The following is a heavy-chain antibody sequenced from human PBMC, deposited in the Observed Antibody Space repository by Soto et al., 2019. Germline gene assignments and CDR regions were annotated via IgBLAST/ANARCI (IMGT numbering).Heavy chain of an antibody. CDR2: IIPIFGTA. Sequence: QVQLVQSGAEVKKPGSSVKVSCKASGGTFSSYAISWVRQAPGQGLEWLGGIIPIFGTANYAQKFQGRVTITADESTSTASMELSSLRSEDTAVYYCARVRKSSTGYYDFWSCQKRIYYYGMDVWGQGTTVTVSS. D-gene: IGHD3-3*01. V-gene: IGHV1-69*01. J-gene: IGHJ6*02. CDR3: ARVRKSSTGYYDFWSCQKRIYYYGMDV. CDR1: GGTFSSYA.